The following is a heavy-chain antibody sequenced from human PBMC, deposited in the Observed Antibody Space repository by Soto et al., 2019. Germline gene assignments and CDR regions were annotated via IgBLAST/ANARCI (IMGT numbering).Heavy chain of an antibody. CDR2: IYYSGST. CDR3: ARHHSKKDAARPVY. Sequence: SETLSLTCTVSGGSISSSSYYWGWIRQPPGKGLEWIGSIYYSGSTYYNPSLKSRVTISVDTSKNQFSLKLSSVTAADTAVYYCARHHSKKDAARPVYWGQGTLVTVSS. D-gene: IGHD6-6*01. V-gene: IGHV4-39*01. J-gene: IGHJ4*02. CDR1: GGSISSSSYY.